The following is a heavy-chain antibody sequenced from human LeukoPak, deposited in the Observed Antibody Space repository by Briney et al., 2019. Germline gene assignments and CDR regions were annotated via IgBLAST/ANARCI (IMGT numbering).Heavy chain of an antibody. J-gene: IGHJ4*02. CDR2: IHYTGNT. Sequence: PSETLSVTCTVSSGSLNFVSYYWGWLRQPPGTGLEWVGYIHYTGNTIYNPSLKSRVTISMDTDKSQFSLKVSSVTAADTAVYYCARDGAGMTGTGLDYWGQGNLATVSS. D-gene: IGHD3-9*01. V-gene: IGHV4-61*01. CDR1: SGSLNFVSYY. CDR3: ARDGAGMTGTGLDY.